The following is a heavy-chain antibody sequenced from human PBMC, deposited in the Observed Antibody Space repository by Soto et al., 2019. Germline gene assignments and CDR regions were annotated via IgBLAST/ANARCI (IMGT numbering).Heavy chain of an antibody. Sequence: QVQLVESGGGVVQPGRSLRLSCAASGFTFSSYAMHWVRQAPGKGLEWMAVISYDGSNKYYADSVKGRFTISRDNSKNTLFLQMTSLRAEDTAVYYCAREAMGDSGGYAFDYWGQGTLVTVSS. CDR2: ISYDGSNK. J-gene: IGHJ4*02. V-gene: IGHV3-30-3*01. CDR3: AREAMGDSGGYAFDY. D-gene: IGHD6-19*01. CDR1: GFTFSSYA.